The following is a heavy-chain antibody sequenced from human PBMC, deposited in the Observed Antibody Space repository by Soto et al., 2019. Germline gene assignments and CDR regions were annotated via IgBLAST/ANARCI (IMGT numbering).Heavy chain of an antibody. CDR1: GFTFSSYA. V-gene: IGHV3-23*01. J-gene: IGHJ6*02. CDR3: AKVISARYYYYGMDV. D-gene: IGHD3-10*01. CDR2: ISGSGGST. Sequence: GFPRLSCAASGFTFSSYAMSWVRQAPGKGLEWVSAISGSGGSTYYADSVKGRFTISRDNSKNTLYLQMNSLRAEDTAVYYCAKVISARYYYYGMDVWGQGTTVTVSS.